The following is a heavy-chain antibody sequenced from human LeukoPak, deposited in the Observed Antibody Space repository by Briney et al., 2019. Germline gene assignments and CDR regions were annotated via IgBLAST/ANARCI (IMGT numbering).Heavy chain of an antibody. J-gene: IGHJ2*01. CDR3: ARSYDSSWYFDL. Sequence: SVKVSCKASGGTFSSYAISWVRQAPGQGLEWMGGIIPIFGTANYAQKFQGRVTITADKSTSTAYMELSSLRSEDTAVYYCARSYDSSWYFDLWGRGTLVTVSS. D-gene: IGHD3-22*01. V-gene: IGHV1-69*06. CDR2: IIPIFGTA. CDR1: GGTFSSYA.